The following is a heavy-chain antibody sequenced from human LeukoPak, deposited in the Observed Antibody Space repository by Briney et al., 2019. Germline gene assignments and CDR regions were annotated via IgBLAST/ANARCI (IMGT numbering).Heavy chain of an antibody. CDR3: TRVSAMVRGVPENFDY. V-gene: IGHV3-49*04. D-gene: IGHD3-10*01. Sequence: GGSLRLSCTASGFTFGDYAMSWVRQAPGKGLEWVGFIRSKAYGGTTEYAASVKGRFTISRDDSKSIAYLQMNSLKTEDTAVYYCTRVSAMVRGVPENFDYWGQGTLVTVSS. J-gene: IGHJ4*02. CDR1: GFTFGDYA. CDR2: IRSKAYGGTT.